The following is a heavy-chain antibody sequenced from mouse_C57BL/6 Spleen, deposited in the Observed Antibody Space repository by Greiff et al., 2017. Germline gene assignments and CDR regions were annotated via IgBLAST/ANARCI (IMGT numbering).Heavy chain of an antibody. J-gene: IGHJ4*01. CDR2: INPSNGGT. CDR1: GYTFTSYW. D-gene: IGHD1-2*01. CDR3: ARGTTAIRREYYYAMDY. Sequence: VQLQQPGTELVKPGASVKLSCKASGYTFTSYWMHWVKQRPGQGLEWIGNINPSNGGTNYNEKFKSKATLTVDKSSSTAYMQLSSLTSEDSAVYYCARGTTAIRREYYYAMDYWGQGTSVTVSS. V-gene: IGHV1-53*01.